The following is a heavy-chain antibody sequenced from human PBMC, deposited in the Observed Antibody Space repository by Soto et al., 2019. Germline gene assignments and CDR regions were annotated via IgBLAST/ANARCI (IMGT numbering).Heavy chain of an antibody. CDR1: GFSFSEYN. CDR2: ISSSSSTI. V-gene: IGHV3-48*01. Sequence: ESGGDLVQPGGSLILSCAASGFSFSEYNMNWVRQAPGKGLEWVSYISSSSSTIYYADSVKGRFTISRDDAKNSLYLQMNSLRAEDTAVYYCAGAFDIWGQGTMVTVSS. J-gene: IGHJ3*02. CDR3: AGAFDI.